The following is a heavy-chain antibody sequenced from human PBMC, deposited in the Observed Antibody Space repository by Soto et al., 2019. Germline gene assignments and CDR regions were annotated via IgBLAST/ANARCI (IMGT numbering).Heavy chain of an antibody. V-gene: IGHV3-11*01. D-gene: IGHD6-19*01. CDR2: VTNSGGTI. J-gene: IGHJ4*02. CDR3: AREIDYSSGCFDY. CDR1: GFTFSDYY. Sequence: QVQLVESGGGLVKPGGSLRLSCEASGFTFSDYYMSWIRQAPGKGLEWISSVTNSGGTIYYADSVKGRFTMSRDNAKNSLYLEMNSLRAGDTAVYYCAREIDYSSGCFDYWGQGTLVTVSS.